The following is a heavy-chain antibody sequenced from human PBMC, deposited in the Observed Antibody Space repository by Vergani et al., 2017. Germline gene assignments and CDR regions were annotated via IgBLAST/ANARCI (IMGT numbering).Heavy chain of an antibody. CDR1: GFKFSQFG. V-gene: IGHV3-33*05. D-gene: IGHD6-19*01. J-gene: IGHJ6*03. CDR2: ISYDGSKT. Sequence: QVQLVESGGGVVQPGTSLRLSCEASGFKFSQFGMHWVRQGPGKGLEWVAFISYDGSKTQYADSAKGRVTISRDNSNNTVGLEMSSLRVDDTATYYCARDVGDCSGISCFLRAGEFYYMDVWGQGTTVTVSS. CDR3: ARDVGDCSGISCFLRAGEFYYMDV.